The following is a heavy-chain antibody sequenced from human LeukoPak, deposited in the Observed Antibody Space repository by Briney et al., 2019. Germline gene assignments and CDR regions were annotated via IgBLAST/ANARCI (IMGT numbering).Heavy chain of an antibody. CDR2: ISYYNGNT. D-gene: IGHD5-24*01. Sequence: DSCKASSCIIISNDISWLGRPPPGEGQGLAWISYYNGNTDYAHKLQGSRTVPPDTSTNTPYLQLKNLRADDAAVYYCARDKVEMATISEFWGQGTLVTVSS. CDR1: SCIIISND. V-gene: IGHV1-18*01. CDR3: ARDKVEMATISEF. J-gene: IGHJ4*02.